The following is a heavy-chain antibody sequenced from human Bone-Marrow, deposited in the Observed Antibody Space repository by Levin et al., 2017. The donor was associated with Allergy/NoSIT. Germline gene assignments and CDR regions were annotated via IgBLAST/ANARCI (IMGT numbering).Heavy chain of an antibody. J-gene: IGHJ5*02. Sequence: GESLKISCVASGITFRNSGMHWVRQAPGKGLEWVAVISNDGSNKYYADSAKGRFTISRDKSKNTLYLQMNSLRAEDTAVYYCAKVAVAGNENWFDPWGQGTLVIVSS. CDR2: ISNDGSNK. D-gene: IGHD6-19*01. V-gene: IGHV3-30*18. CDR1: GITFRNSG. CDR3: AKVAVAGNENWFDP.